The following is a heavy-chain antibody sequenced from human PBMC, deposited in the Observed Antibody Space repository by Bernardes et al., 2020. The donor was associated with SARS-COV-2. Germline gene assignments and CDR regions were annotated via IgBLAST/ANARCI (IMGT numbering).Heavy chain of an antibody. CDR3: AREVVGMQWLGGDYYYHYGMDV. V-gene: IGHV4-39*02. D-gene: IGHD6-19*01. CDR1: GGSISSSSYY. CDR2: IYYSGST. J-gene: IGHJ6*02. Sequence: SETLSLTCTVSGGSISSSSYYWGWIRQPPGKGLEWIGSIYYSGSTYYNPSLKSRVTISVDTSKNQFSLKLSSVTAADTAVYYCAREVVGMQWLGGDYYYHYGMDVWSQGTTVTVSS.